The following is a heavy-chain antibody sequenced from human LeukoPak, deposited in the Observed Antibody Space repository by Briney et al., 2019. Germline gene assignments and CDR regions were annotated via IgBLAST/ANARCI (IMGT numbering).Heavy chain of an antibody. CDR1: GFTFSSYW. CDR2: IKQDGSEK. CDR3: ARRYCSSTSCLFDY. D-gene: IGHD2-2*01. V-gene: IGHV3-7*02. J-gene: IGHJ4*02. Sequence: PGESLRLSCAASGFTFSSYWMSWVRQAPGKGLEWVANIKQDGSEKYYVDSVKGRFTISRDNAKNSLYLQMNSLRAEDTAVYYCARRYCSSTSCLFDYWGQGTLVTVSS.